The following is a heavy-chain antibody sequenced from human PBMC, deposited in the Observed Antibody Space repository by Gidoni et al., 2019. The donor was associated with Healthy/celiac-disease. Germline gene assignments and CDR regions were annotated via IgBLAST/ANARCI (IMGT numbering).Heavy chain of an antibody. CDR3: AREITLGAFDI. Sequence: VQLVQSVGGLLQPVGSLRLPLAPSGSTFSSYSMKWVRPAPGKGLEWVSYISSSRSTIYYADSVKGRLTIARDNAKNSLYLQMNSLRDEDTAVYYCAREITLGAFDIWGQGTMVTVSS. J-gene: IGHJ3*02. D-gene: IGHD3-10*01. V-gene: IGHV3-48*02. CDR1: GSTFSSYS. CDR2: ISSSRSTI.